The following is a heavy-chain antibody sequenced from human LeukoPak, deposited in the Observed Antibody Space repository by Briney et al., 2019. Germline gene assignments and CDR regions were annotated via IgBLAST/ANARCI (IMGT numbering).Heavy chain of an antibody. CDR1: GYTFTSYY. CDR3: ARLRYDFWSGYYSYYLDY. V-gene: IGHV1-46*03. Sequence: GASVKVSCKASGYTFTSYYMHWVRQAPGQGLEWMGIINPSGGSTSYAQKFQGRVTMTRDTSTSTVYMELSSLRSEDTAVYYCARLRYDFWSGYYSYYLDYWGQGTLVAVSS. J-gene: IGHJ4*02. CDR2: INPSGGST. D-gene: IGHD3-3*01.